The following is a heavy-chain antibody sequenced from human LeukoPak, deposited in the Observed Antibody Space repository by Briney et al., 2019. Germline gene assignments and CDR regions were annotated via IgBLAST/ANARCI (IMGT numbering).Heavy chain of an antibody. D-gene: IGHD3-22*01. V-gene: IGHV3-21*01. Sequence: GGSLRLPCAASGFTFSSYSMHWVRQAPGKGLEWISSITSSSSYIYYADSVKGRFTISRDNAKNSLYLQMNSLRAEDSAVYYCASGYYDNTGYYYDAFHIWGKGTIVTVSS. CDR1: GFTFSSYS. CDR2: ITSSSSYI. J-gene: IGHJ3*02. CDR3: ASGYYDNTGYYYDAFHI.